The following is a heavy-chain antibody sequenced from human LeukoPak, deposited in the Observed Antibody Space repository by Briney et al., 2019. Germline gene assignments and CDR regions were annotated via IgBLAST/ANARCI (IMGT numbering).Heavy chain of an antibody. J-gene: IGHJ4*02. CDR3: AKPYYYGSGSYFLHFDF. V-gene: IGHV3-23*01. CDR1: GFTFSSYA. Sequence: GGSLRLSCAASGFTFSSYAMSWVRQAPGKGLEWVSAISGSGDRTYYADSVRGRFTISRDNSKNTPYLQMNGLRAEDTAVYYCAKPYYYGSGSYFLHFDFWGQGALVTVSS. CDR2: ISGSGDRT. D-gene: IGHD3-10*01.